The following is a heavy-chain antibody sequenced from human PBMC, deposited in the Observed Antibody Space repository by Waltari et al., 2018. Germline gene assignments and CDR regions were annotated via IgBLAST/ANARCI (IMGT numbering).Heavy chain of an antibody. V-gene: IGHV4-59*01. CDR3: ARVGATDWYFDL. CDR1: GGSISSYY. J-gene: IGHJ2*01. Sequence: QVQLQESGPGLVKPSETLSLTCTVSGGSISSYYWSWIRQPPGKGLEWIGYIYYSGSTNYNPSLKSRVTISVDTSKNQFSLKLSSVTAADTAVYYCARVGATDWYFDLWGRGTLVTVSS. CDR2: IYYSGST. D-gene: IGHD1-26*01.